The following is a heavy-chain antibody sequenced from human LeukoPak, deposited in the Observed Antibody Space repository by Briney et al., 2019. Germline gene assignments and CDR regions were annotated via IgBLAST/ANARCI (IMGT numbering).Heavy chain of an antibody. CDR1: GFTFSSYG. CDR3: ARDSLVAVAAYFDY. D-gene: IGHD6-19*01. V-gene: IGHV3-30*19. J-gene: IGHJ4*02. Sequence: GGSLRLSCAASGFTFSSYGMHWVRQAPGKGLEWVAVIWYDGSNKYYADSVKGRFTISRDNSKNTLYLQMNSLRAEDTAVYYCARDSLVAVAAYFDYWGQGTLVTVSS. CDR2: IWYDGSNK.